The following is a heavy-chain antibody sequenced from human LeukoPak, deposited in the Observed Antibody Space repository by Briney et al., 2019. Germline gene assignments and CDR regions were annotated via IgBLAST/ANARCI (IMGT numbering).Heavy chain of an antibody. J-gene: IGHJ5*02. V-gene: IGHV4-61*05. D-gene: IGHD6-19*01. Sequence: PSETLSLTCTVSSGSISTSNYYWGWVRQPPGKALEWIGNIYYSGSTNYNPSLKSRVTISVDTSKNQFSLKLSSVTAADTAVYYCARVIAVNWFDPWGQGTLVTVSS. CDR2: IYYSGST. CDR1: SGSISTSNYY. CDR3: ARVIAVNWFDP.